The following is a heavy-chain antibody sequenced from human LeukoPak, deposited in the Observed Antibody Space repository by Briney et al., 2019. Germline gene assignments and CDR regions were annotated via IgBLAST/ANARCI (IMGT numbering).Heavy chain of an antibody. J-gene: IGHJ5*02. CDR3: RPPGIAAAWFDP. V-gene: IGHV4-38-2*02. D-gene: IGHD6-13*01. Sequence: SETLSLTCTVSGYSITSAYYWGWIRQPPGKGLEWIGSFFLKGSTYYNPSLKSRVTISVDTSKDQFSLKLTSVTATDTAVYYARPPGIAAAWFDPWGQGTLVTVSS. CDR2: FFLKGST. CDR1: GYSITSAYY.